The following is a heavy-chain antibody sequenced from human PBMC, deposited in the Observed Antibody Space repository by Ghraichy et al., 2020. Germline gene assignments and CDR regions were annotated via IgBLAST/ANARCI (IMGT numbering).Heavy chain of an antibody. J-gene: IGHJ4*02. CDR3: ARGSFPGYSSGWCDY. V-gene: IGHV3-30-3*01. Sequence: GGSLRLSCSASGFTFDSHAVHWVRQAPGKGLEWVAVISWNGNSEYYADSVKGRFIISRDNSKNMLHLQMNSLRAEDTAVYYCARGSFPGYSSGWCDYWGQGTLVTVFS. CDR1: GFTFDSHA. CDR2: ISWNGNSE. D-gene: IGHD6-19*01.